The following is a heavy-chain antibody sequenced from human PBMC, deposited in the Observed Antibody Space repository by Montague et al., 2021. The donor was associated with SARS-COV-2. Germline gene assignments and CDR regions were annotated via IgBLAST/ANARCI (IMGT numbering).Heavy chain of an antibody. CDR2: IYYSGST. CDR3: ARHALGYFDWLNEGYFDY. D-gene: IGHD3-9*01. V-gene: IGHV4-59*08. J-gene: IGHJ4*02. Sequence: SETLSLTCTVSGGSISSYYWSWTRQPPGKGLEWIGYIYYSGSTNYNPSLKSRVAISIDTSKNQFSLKLSSVTAADTAVYYCARHALGYFDWLNEGYFDYWGQGTLVTVSS. CDR1: GGSISSYY.